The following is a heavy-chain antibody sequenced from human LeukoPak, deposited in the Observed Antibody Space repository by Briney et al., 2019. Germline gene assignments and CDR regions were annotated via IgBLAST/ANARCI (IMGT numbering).Heavy chain of an antibody. J-gene: IGHJ4*02. CDR3: AKDLSVYSLDY. Sequence: GGSLRLSCAASGFTFSSYAMSWVRQAPGKGLEWVSAISGSGRSTCYADSVKGRFTISRDNSKNTLYLQMNSLRAEDTAVYYCAKDLSVYSLDYWGQGTLVTVSS. CDR2: ISGSGRST. CDR1: GFTFSSYA. D-gene: IGHD2-8*01. V-gene: IGHV3-23*01.